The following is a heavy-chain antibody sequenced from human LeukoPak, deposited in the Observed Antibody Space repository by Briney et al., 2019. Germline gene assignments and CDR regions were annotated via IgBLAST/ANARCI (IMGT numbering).Heavy chain of an antibody. CDR3: ARHPLERRYYYGSGRNNWFDP. J-gene: IGHJ5*02. CDR1: GGSFSGYY. V-gene: IGHV4-34*01. CDR2: INHSGST. Sequence: PSETLSLTCAVYGGSFSGYYWSWIRQPPGKGLEWIGEINHSGSTNYNPSLKSRVTISVDTSKNQFSLKLSSVTAADTAVYYCARHPLERRYYYGSGRNNWFDPWGQGTLVTVSS. D-gene: IGHD3-10*01.